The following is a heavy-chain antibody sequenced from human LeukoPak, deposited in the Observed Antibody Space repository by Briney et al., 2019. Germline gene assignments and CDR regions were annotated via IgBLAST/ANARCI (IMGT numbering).Heavy chain of an antibody. D-gene: IGHD3-3*01. CDR2: ISGSGGST. J-gene: IGHJ4*02. Sequence: GGSLRLSCAASGFTFSSYAMSWVRQAPGKGLEWVSAISGSGGSTYYADSVKGRFTISRDNSKNTLYLQMNSLRAEDTAVYYCAKDLWRTLFGRRPPYHKNWGQGTLVTVSS. CDR1: GFTFSSYA. CDR3: AKDLWRTLFGRRPPYHKN. V-gene: IGHV3-23*01.